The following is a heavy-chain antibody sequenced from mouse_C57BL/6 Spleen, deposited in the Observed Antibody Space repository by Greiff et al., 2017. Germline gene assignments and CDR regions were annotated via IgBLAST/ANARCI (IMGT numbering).Heavy chain of an antibody. D-gene: IGHD2-1*01. V-gene: IGHV1-39*01. Sequence: EVQLQQSGPELVKPGASVKISCKASGYSFTDYNMNWVKQSNGKSLEWIGVINPNYGTTSYNQKFKGKATLTVDQSSSTAYMQLNSLTSEDSAVYYCARSGGPYGNCGGYAMDYWGQGTSVTVSS. CDR2: INPNYGTT. J-gene: IGHJ4*01. CDR1: GYSFTDYN. CDR3: ARSGGPYGNCGGYAMDY.